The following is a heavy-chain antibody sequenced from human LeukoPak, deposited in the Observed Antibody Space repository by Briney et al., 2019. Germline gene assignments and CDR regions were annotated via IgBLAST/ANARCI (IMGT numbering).Heavy chain of an antibody. Sequence: GGSLRLSCAASGFTFSSYSMNWVRQAPGKGPEWVSYISSSSSTIYYADSVKGRFTISRDNAKNSLYLQMNSLRAEDTAVYYCARVARRLGYYFDYWGQGTLVTVSS. V-gene: IGHV3-48*04. D-gene: IGHD6-19*01. CDR1: GFTFSSYS. J-gene: IGHJ4*02. CDR3: ARVARRLGYYFDY. CDR2: ISSSSSTI.